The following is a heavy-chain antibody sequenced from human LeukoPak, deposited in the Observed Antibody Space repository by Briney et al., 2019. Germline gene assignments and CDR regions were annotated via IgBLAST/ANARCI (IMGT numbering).Heavy chain of an antibody. Sequence: GGSLRLSCEGIGFTVSSYYMSWVRQAPGKGLEWVSMTYSGGTTYYAESVKGRFTISRDNSKNTLYLQMNSLRDEDTAVYYCARDFGAGWEEPKYSFDYWGQGILVTVSS. CDR1: GFTVSSYY. CDR2: TYSGGTT. V-gene: IGHV3-66*01. J-gene: IGHJ4*02. CDR3: ARDFGAGWEEPKYSFDY. D-gene: IGHD3-10*01.